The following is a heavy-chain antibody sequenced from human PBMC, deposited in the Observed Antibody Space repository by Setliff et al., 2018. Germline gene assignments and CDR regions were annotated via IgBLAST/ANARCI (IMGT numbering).Heavy chain of an antibody. Sequence: ASVKVSCKASGYTFTSYDINWVRQATGQRLEWMGWINPANGNRKYSQRFQGRVTITGDTSASTVFLELSTLRSEDTAVYYCTRDFLCATASFDIWGQVTMVTVSS. CDR2: INPANGNR. CDR1: GYTFTSYD. CDR3: TRDFLCATASFDI. J-gene: IGHJ3*02. V-gene: IGHV1-3*01. D-gene: IGHD3-16*01.